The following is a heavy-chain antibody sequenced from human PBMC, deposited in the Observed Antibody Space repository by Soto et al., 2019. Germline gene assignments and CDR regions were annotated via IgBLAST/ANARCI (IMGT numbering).Heavy chain of an antibody. CDR3: ARFVYTKYLFDF. J-gene: IGHJ4*02. Sequence: QFHLVQSGAELKKPGASVKVSCKASGYTFTNYGIGWVRQAPGQGLEWMGWISTYRGDPTYAQKRKGRVTMTTDSSTSTAYMELRSRRSDDTALYYCARFVYTKYLFDFWGQGTLVTVSS. CDR2: ISTYRGDP. CDR1: GYTFTNYG. V-gene: IGHV1-18*01. D-gene: IGHD2-2*02.